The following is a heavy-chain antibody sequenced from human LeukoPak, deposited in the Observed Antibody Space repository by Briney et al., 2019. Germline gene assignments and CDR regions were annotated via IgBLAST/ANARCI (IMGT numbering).Heavy chain of an antibody. CDR2: ISKDGSTS. J-gene: IGHJ5*02. D-gene: IGHD3-22*01. CDR3: ARDYYMGIVDQ. V-gene: IGHV3-74*01. CDR1: GFTVSSNY. Sequence: GGSLRLSCAASGFTVSSNYMSWFRQAPGKGLVWVSVISKDGSTSIYADSVRGRLTISRDNAKNTLYLQMNSLRVEDTSVYYCARDYYMGIVDQWGQGTRVTVSS.